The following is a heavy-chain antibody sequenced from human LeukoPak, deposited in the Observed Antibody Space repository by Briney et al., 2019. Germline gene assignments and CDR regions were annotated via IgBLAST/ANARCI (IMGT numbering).Heavy chain of an antibody. CDR3: AKATLGSCGGVRCYPFDY. Sequence: PGGSLRLSCAASGFTFTTYAINWVRQVPGKGLEWVLSITADGANTYLADSVRGRFTISRDNSKNTVYLQMSSLRAEDTAVYYCAKATLGSCGGVRCYPFDYWGQGTLVTVSS. CDR1: GFTFTTYA. V-gene: IGHV3-23*01. CDR2: ITADGANT. J-gene: IGHJ4*02. D-gene: IGHD2-15*01.